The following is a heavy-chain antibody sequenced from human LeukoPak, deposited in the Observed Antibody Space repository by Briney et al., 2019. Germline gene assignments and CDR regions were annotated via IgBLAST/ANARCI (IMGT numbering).Heavy chain of an antibody. CDR2: VYHSGST. J-gene: IGHJ4*02. Sequence: PSGTLSLTCAVSGGSIASSNWWSWVRQPPGKGLEWIGEVYHSGSTNYNPSLKSRVIISIDKSNNQFSLKLTSVTAADTAVYCGGGDYGHFDYWGQGTLVTVSS. D-gene: IGHD4-17*01. CDR1: GGSIASSNW. CDR3: GGDYGHFDY. V-gene: IGHV4-4*02.